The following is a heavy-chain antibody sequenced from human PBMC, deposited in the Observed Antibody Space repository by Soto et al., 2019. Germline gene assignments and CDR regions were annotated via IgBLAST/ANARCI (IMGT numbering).Heavy chain of an antibody. D-gene: IGHD2-2*01. J-gene: IGHJ6*02. CDR2: IYYSGST. CDR3: ASEGYCSSTSCYAGEVGPYGMDV. CDR1: GGSISSGGYY. V-gene: IGHV4-31*03. Sequence: QVQLQESGPGLVKPSQTLSLTCTVSGGSISSGGYYWSWIRQHPGKGLEWIGYIYYSGSTYYNPSLQSRVTISVDTSKNQFSLKLSSVTAADTAVYYCASEGYCSSTSCYAGEVGPYGMDVWGQGTTVTVSS.